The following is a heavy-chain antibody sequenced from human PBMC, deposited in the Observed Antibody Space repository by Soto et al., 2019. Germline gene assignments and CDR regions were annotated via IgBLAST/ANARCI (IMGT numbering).Heavy chain of an antibody. CDR3: ARVEYSSGWYGDYYYYMDV. Sequence: GASVKVSCKASGYTFTSYGISWVRQAPGQGLEWMGWISAYNGNTNYAQKLQGRVTMTTDTSTSTAYMELRSLRSDDTAVYYCARVEYSSGWYGDYYYYMDVWGKGTTVTVSS. J-gene: IGHJ6*03. CDR2: ISAYNGNT. D-gene: IGHD6-19*01. V-gene: IGHV1-18*01. CDR1: GYTFTSYG.